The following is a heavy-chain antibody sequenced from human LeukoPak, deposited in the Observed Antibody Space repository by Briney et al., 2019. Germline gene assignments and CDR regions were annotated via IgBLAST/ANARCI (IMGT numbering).Heavy chain of an antibody. CDR2: ISAYNGNT. V-gene: IGHV1-18*03. D-gene: IGHD1-7*01. Sequence: ASVKVSCKASGYTFTSYGISWVRQAPGQGLEWMGWISAYNGNTNYAQKLQGRVTMTTDTSTSTAYIELRSLRSDDMAVYYCARIYNRNYHAFDIWGQGTMVTVSS. CDR3: ARIYNRNYHAFDI. CDR1: GYTFTSYG. J-gene: IGHJ3*02.